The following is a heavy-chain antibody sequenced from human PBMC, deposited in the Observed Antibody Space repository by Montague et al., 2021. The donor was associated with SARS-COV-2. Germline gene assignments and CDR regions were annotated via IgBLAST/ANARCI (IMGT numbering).Heavy chain of an antibody. CDR2: IDWDDDK. J-gene: IGHJ4*02. V-gene: IGHV2-70*01. D-gene: IGHD5-18*01. Sequence: PALVKPTQTLKLTCTFSGFSLSTSGRCVSWIRKPPGKALEWLAVIDWDDDKSYSTSLKTRLTISKDTSKNQVVLTMTNMDPVDTATYYCARMPDQVWLDYWGQGILVTVSS. CDR1: GFSLSTSGRC. CDR3: ARMPDQVWLDY.